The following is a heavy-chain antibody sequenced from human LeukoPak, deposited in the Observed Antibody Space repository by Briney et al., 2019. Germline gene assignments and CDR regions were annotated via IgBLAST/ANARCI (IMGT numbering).Heavy chain of an antibody. J-gene: IGHJ4*02. CDR2: ISAYNGNT. Sequence: ASVKVSCKASGYTFTSYGISWVRQAPGQGLEWMGWISAYNGNTNYAQKLQGRVTMTTDTSTSTVYMELSSLRSEDTAVYYCARSALAASIAARPFDYWGQGTLVTVSS. V-gene: IGHV1-18*01. CDR3: ARSALAASIAARPFDY. CDR1: GYTFTSYG. D-gene: IGHD6-6*01.